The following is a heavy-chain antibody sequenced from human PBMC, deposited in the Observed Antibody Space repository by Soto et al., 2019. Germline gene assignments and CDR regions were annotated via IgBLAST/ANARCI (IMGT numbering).Heavy chain of an antibody. CDR1: GYTFTSYG. CDR2: ISAYNGNT. D-gene: IGHD6-13*01. CDR3: ARDFSYSSSWYSTTYNWFDP. V-gene: IGHV1-18*04. J-gene: IGHJ5*02. Sequence: ASVKVSCKASGYTFTSYGISWVRQAPGQGLEWMGWISAYNGNTNYAQELQGRVTMTTDTSTSTAYMELRSLRSDDTAVYYCARDFSYSSSWYSTTYNWFDPWGQGTLVTVSS.